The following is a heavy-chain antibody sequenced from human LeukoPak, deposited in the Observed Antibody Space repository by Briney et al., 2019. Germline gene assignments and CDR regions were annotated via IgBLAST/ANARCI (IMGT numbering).Heavy chain of an antibody. J-gene: IGHJ4*02. CDR3: ATGPLDWRPYYFYY. CDR1: GYTFTGYG. V-gene: IGHV1-18*01. CDR2: ISAYNGNT. Sequence: GASVKVSCKASGYTFTGYGISWVRQAPGQGLEWMGWISAYNGNTNYAQNLQGRLTITTDTSTSTAYMELRSLRSDDTAVFYCATGPLDWRPYYFYYWGQGTLVTVSS. D-gene: IGHD3-9*01.